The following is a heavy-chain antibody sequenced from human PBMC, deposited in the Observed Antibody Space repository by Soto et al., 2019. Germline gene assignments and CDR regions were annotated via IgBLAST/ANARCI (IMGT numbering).Heavy chain of an antibody. CDR3: ARDVNDFWSGYLY. CDR1: GFTVSSYA. Sequence: QVQLVESGGGVVQPGKSLRLSCTTSGFTVSSYAMHWVRQAPGKGLEWVAVLWYDGSNIQYADSVKGRFTISRDNSKSTVYLQMDSLRAEDTAVYYCARDVNDFWSGYLYWGQGTLVTVSS. J-gene: IGHJ4*02. V-gene: IGHV3-33*01. D-gene: IGHD3-3*01. CDR2: LWYDGSNI.